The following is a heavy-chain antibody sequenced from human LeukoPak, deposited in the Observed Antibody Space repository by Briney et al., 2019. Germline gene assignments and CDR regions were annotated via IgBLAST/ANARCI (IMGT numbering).Heavy chain of an antibody. V-gene: IGHV1-69*02. J-gene: IGHJ4*02. D-gene: IGHD3-10*01. Sequence: SVKVSCKASGGTFSSYTISWVRQAPGQGLEWMGRIIPILGIANYAQKFQGRVTITADKSTSTAYMELSSLRSEDTAAYYCATTVWFGELAFDYWGQGTLVTVSS. CDR3: ATTVWFGELAFDY. CDR1: GGTFSSYT. CDR2: IIPILGIA.